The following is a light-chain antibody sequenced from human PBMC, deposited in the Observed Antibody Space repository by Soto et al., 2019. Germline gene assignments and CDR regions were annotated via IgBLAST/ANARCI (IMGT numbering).Light chain of an antibody. CDR2: NAS. V-gene: IGKV3-15*01. CDR3: QQYKDWPPLT. J-gene: IGKJ4*01. Sequence: VVMTQSPATLSVSPGEGATLSCRASQDVGNRLAWYQQTPGQGPRLLIYNASTRPPGIPPKFSGGGSGTDFTLTIRSVQSEDVAMYFCQQYKDWPPLTFGGGT. CDR1: QDVGNR.